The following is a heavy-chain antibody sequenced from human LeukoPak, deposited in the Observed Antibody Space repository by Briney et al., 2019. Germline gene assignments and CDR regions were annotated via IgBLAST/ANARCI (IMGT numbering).Heavy chain of an antibody. D-gene: IGHD3-16*01. CDR1: GYTFTNYT. Sequence: ASVKVSCKASGYTFTNYTMHWVRQAPGQRLEWMGWINADNGNTKYSQRFQGRVTITRDTSASTDYMELSSLRPGDTAVYCCARSGIYVDYWGQGTPVTVSS. CDR2: INADNGNT. J-gene: IGHJ4*02. V-gene: IGHV1-3*01. CDR3: ARSGIYVDY.